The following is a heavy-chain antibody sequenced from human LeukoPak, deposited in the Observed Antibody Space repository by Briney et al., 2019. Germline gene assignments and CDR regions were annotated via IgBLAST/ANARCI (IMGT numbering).Heavy chain of an antibody. CDR2: MNPNSGNT. CDR3: ARGLIAAADAYYMDV. V-gene: IGHV1-8*02. CDR1: GYSFTSHY. D-gene: IGHD6-13*01. J-gene: IGHJ6*03. Sequence: ASVKVSCKASGYSFTSHYMHWVRQATGQGLEWMGWMNPNSGNTGYAQKFQGRVTMTRNTSISTAYMELSSLRSEDTAVYYCARGLIAAADAYYMDVWGKGTTVTISS.